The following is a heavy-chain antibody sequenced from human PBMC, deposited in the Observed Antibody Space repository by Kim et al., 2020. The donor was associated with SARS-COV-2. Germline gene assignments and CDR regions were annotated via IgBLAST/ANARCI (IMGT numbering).Heavy chain of an antibody. Sequence: GESLKISCKGSGNSFTSYWISWVRQMPGKGLEWMGRIDPSDSYTNYSPSFQGHVTISADKSISTAYLQWSSLKASDTAMYYCARHGDFYGSGSFYNAVLDVWGQGTTVTVSS. V-gene: IGHV5-10-1*01. J-gene: IGHJ6*02. CDR1: GNSFTSYW. D-gene: IGHD3-10*01. CDR2: IDPSDSYT. CDR3: ARHGDFYGSGSFYNAVLDV.